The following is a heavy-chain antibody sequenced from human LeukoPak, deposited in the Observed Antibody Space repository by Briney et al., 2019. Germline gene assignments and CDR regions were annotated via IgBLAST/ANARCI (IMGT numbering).Heavy chain of an antibody. CDR2: IYYSGRA. Sequence: SETLSLTCSVSGGSISSSSYYWGWIRQPPGKGLEWIGEIYYSGRAYYNSSLKSRLTISVDTSWNRFSLTLSSVTAADTGVYYCARRRYYDSTGYLDWGQGTLVSVST. J-gene: IGHJ1*01. CDR1: GGSISSSSYY. V-gene: IGHV4-39*01. D-gene: IGHD3-22*01. CDR3: ARRRYYDSTGYLD.